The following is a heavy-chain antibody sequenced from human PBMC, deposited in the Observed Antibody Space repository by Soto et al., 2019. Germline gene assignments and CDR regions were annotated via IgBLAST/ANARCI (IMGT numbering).Heavy chain of an antibody. Sequence: ASVKVSCKASGYTFKSYAMHWVRQAPGQRLEWMGWINAGNGNTKYSQKFQGRVTITRDTSASTAYMEPSSLRSEDTAVYYCARAWVVVTAPDYWGQRTLVTVPS. D-gene: IGHD2-21*02. CDR3: ARAWVVVTAPDY. V-gene: IGHV1-3*01. CDR2: INAGNGNT. J-gene: IGHJ4*02. CDR1: GYTFKSYA.